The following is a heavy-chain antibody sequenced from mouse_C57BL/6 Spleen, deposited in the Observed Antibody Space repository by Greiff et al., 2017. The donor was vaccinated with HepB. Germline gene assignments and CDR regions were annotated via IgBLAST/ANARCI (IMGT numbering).Heavy chain of an antibody. CDR1: GFSLTSYG. J-gene: IGHJ2*01. CDR3: AIKDDGYGSFDY. V-gene: IGHV2-2*01. Sequence: QVQLQQSGPGLVQPSQSLSITCTVSGFSLTSYGVHWVRQSPGKGLEWGGVIWSGGSTDYNAAFISRLSISKDKSKSQVFFKMNSLQADDTAIYYSAIKDDGYGSFDYWGESTTLTVSS. D-gene: IGHD2-3*01. CDR2: IWSGGST.